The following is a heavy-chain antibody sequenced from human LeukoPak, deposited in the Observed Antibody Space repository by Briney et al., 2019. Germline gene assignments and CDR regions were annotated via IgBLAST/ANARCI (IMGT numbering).Heavy chain of an antibody. V-gene: IGHV1-69*04. D-gene: IGHD2-21*01. J-gene: IGHJ4*02. CDR3: ASVERDIPSHIVDY. Sequence: SVKVSCKASGGTFSSYAISWVRQAPGQGLEWMGRIIPILGIANYAQKFQGRVTITADKSTSTAYMELSSLRSEDTAVYYCASVERDIPSHIVDYWGQGTLVTVSS. CDR1: GGTFSSYA. CDR2: IIPILGIA.